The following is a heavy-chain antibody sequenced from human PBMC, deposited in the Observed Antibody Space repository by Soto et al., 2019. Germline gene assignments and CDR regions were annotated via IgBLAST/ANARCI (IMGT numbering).Heavy chain of an antibody. J-gene: IGHJ4*02. CDR1: GFTFSSYG. D-gene: IGHD7-27*01. CDR3: ARSETGLPARSIDY. CDR2: IWYDGSNK. Sequence: GGSLRLSCAASGFTFSSYGMHWVRQAPGKGLEWVAVIWYDGSNKYYADSVKGRFTISRDNSKNTLYLQMSSLRAEDTAVYYCARSETGLPARSIDYWGQGTLVTVSS. V-gene: IGHV3-33*01.